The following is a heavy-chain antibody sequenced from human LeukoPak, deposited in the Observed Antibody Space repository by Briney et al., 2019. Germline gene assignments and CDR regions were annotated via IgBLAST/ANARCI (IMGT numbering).Heavy chain of an antibody. CDR3: ARGQQWLVLGGFDY. CDR1: GLTFSSYA. D-gene: IGHD6-19*01. CDR2: ISYDGSNK. V-gene: IGHV3-30-3*01. Sequence: PGGSVRLSCAASGLTFSSYAMHWVRQAPGKGLEWVVVISYDGSNKYYADSVKGRFTISRDNSKNTLYLQMNSLRAEDTAVYYCARGQQWLVLGGFDYWGQGTLVTVSS. J-gene: IGHJ4*02.